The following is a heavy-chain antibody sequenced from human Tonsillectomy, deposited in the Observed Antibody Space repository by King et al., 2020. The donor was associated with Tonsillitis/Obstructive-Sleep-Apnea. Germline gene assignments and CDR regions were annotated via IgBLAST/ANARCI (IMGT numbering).Heavy chain of an antibody. Sequence: SGPEVKKPGSSVKVSCKASGGAFSSYAISWVRQARGQGLEWMGGSITIFGTANYAQKFQGRVTITADESPSTAYMELSSLRSEDTAVYYCARLKGAMGGVAAAPAMNVCGHRTTVTGSS. CDR3: ARLKGAMGGVAAAPAMNV. D-gene: IGHD6-13*01. CDR2: SITIFGTA. J-gene: IGHJ6*02. V-gene: IGHV1-69*01. CDR1: GGAFSSYA.